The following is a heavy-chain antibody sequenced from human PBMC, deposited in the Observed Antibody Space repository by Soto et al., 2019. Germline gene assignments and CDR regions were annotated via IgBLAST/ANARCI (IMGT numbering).Heavy chain of an antibody. CDR1: YGSISSINYD. V-gene: IGHV4-31*11. J-gene: IGHJ4*02. D-gene: IGHD2-8*01. CDR3: AGKPNALYYFAY. CDR2: IYHSGIA. Sequence: TLSLTWAVSYGSISSINYDWSCILHLPGKGLEWIGYIYHSGIAYYNPSLKSRVHLSVDTSKNQLSLNLSSVTAADTAVYYCAGKPNALYYFAYWGQGALVTVS.